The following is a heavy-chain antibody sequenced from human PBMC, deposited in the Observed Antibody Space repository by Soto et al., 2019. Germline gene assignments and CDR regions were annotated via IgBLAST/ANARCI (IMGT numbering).Heavy chain of an antibody. Sequence: QVQLVQSGAEVKKPGSSVKVSCQASGGTFSRYAISWVRQAPGQGLEWMGGIIPMFGTSNYARRFQGRVTITADESTSTAYMELSSLRSEDTALYYCARVRPMESTYYYYAMDVWGQGTTVTVSS. D-gene: IGHD1-1*01. CDR2: IIPMFGTS. CDR3: ARVRPMESTYYYYAMDV. J-gene: IGHJ6*02. CDR1: GGTFSRYA. V-gene: IGHV1-69*01.